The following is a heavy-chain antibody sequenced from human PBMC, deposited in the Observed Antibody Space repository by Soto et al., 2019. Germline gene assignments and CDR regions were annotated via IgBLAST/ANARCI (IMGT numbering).Heavy chain of an antibody. J-gene: IGHJ4*02. CDR2: IYYSGST. CDR3: ARDPLHDGYCSGGSCSGVDY. Sequence: SETLSLTCTVSGGSVSSGSYYWSWIRQPPGKGLEWIGYIYYSGSTNYNPSLKGRVTISVDTSKNQFSLKLSSVTAADTAVYYCARDPLHDGYCSGGSCSGVDYWGQGTLVTVSS. D-gene: IGHD2-15*01. CDR1: GGSVSSGSYY. V-gene: IGHV4-61*01.